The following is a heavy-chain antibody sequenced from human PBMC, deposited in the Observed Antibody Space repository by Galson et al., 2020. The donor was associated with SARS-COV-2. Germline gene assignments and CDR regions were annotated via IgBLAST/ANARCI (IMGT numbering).Heavy chain of an antibody. CDR3: ARRESYGTSEYFDF. Sequence: GESLKISCKGSGYSFTDYWIGWVRQMPGKGLEWMGIISPGDSDTRYNPSLQGQVTISVDKSITTAYLQWSSLKASDTAMYYCARRESYGTSEYFDFWGRGTLVTVSS. CDR1: GYSFTDYW. J-gene: IGHJ2*01. V-gene: IGHV5-51*01. CDR2: ISPGDSDT. D-gene: IGHD1-1*01.